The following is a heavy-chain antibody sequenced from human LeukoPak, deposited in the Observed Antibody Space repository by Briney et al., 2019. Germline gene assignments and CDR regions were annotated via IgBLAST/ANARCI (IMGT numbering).Heavy chain of an antibody. D-gene: IGHD3-10*01. Sequence: SETLSLTCTVSGGSISSYYWSWIRQPPGKGLEWIGYIYYSGSTNYNPSRKSRVTISVDTSKNQFSLKLSSVTAADTAVYYCARLHGSGSYEIDYWGQGTLVTVSS. J-gene: IGHJ4*02. CDR3: ARLHGSGSYEIDY. CDR2: IYYSGST. CDR1: GGSISSYY. V-gene: IGHV4-59*01.